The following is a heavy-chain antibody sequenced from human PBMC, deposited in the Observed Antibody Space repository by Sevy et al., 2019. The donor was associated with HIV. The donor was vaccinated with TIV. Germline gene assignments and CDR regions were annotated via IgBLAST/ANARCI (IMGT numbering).Heavy chain of an antibody. CDR3: VKAIYKDDSA. CDR1: ALFFSAYW. V-gene: IGHV3-7*03. J-gene: IGHJ4*02. D-gene: IGHD1-1*01. CDR2: INEDGSQI. Sequence: GGSLRLSCAAPALFFSAYWMTWVRQVPGKGLEWVANINEDGSQINYVHSVRGRFTISRDNTKNSLYLQMNSLRVEDSATYYCVKAIYKDDSAWGQGTLVTVSS.